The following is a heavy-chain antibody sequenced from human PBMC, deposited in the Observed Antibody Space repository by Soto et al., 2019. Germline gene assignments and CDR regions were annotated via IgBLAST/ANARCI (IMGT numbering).Heavy chain of an antibody. CDR3: AKTIWGWALDI. CDR2: IYHSGST. D-gene: IGHD7-27*01. V-gene: IGHV4-31*03. CDR1: GDSIGSGGYF. J-gene: IGHJ3*02. Sequence: QVQLQESGPGLVKPSQTLSLTCTVSGDSIGSGGYFWSWIRQHPGKGLEWIGYIYHSGSTYYNPSLKRRVTISVDTSKNQFSLKLSSVTAADTAVYYCAKTIWGWALDIWGQGTMVTVSS.